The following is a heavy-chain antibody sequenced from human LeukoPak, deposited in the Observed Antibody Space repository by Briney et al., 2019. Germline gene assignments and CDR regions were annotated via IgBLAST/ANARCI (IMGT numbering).Heavy chain of an antibody. CDR3: ARQLLKRITGTTLQNWFDP. CDR2: ISAYNGNT. J-gene: IGHJ5*02. D-gene: IGHD1-7*01. Sequence: GASVKVSCKASGYTFTSYGISWVRQAPGQGLEWMGWISAYNGNTNYAQKFQGRVTITTDESTSTAYMELSSLRSEDTAVYYCARQLLKRITGTTLQNWFDPWGQGTLVTVSS. V-gene: IGHV1-18*01. CDR1: GYTFTSYG.